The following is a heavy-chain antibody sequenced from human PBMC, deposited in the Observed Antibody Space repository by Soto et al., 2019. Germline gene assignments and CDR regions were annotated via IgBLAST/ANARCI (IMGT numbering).Heavy chain of an antibody. CDR3: ARQEPRGGRSFDY. V-gene: IGHV4-39*01. CDR1: CGSISSSSYY. Sequence: PSETLSLTCTVSCGSISSSSYYWGWIRQPPGKGLEWIGSIYYSGSTYYNPSLKSRVTISVDTSKNQFSLKLSSVTAADTAVYYCARQEPRGGRSFDYWGQGTLVTVSS. CDR2: IYYSGST. J-gene: IGHJ4*02. D-gene: IGHD1-1*01.